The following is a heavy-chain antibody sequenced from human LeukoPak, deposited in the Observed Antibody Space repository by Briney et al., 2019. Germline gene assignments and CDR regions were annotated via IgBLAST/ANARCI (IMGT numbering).Heavy chain of an antibody. J-gene: IGHJ3*02. Sequence: SETLSLTCTVSGGSISSYYWGWIRQPPGKGLEWIGSIYYSGSTYYNPSLKSRVAISVDTSKNQFSLKLSSVTAADTAVYYCARLSSGYHEDAFDIWGQGTMVTVSS. D-gene: IGHD3-22*01. CDR1: GGSISSYY. CDR3: ARLSSGYHEDAFDI. CDR2: IYYSGST. V-gene: IGHV4-39*07.